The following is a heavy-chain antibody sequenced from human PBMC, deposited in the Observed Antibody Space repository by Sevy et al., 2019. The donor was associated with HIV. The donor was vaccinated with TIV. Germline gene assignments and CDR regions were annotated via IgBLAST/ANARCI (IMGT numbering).Heavy chain of an antibody. D-gene: IGHD3-10*01. V-gene: IGHV3-49*03. CDR3: TRVNAFFYNSGSKDDAFDI. CDR1: GFTFGDYA. J-gene: IGHJ3*02. CDR2: IRNTHYGGTT. Sequence: GGSLRLSCTTSGFTFGDYALSWFRQAPGKGLEWVGFIRNTHYGGTTEYAGSVKGIFTISRDDSKSIAYLQMNSLIIEDTAMYYCTRVNAFFYNSGSKDDAFDIWGQGTMVTVSS.